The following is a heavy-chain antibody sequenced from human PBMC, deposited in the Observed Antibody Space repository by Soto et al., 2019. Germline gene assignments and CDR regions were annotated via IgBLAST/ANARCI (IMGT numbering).Heavy chain of an antibody. V-gene: IGHV4-30-2*01. J-gene: IGHJ4*02. D-gene: IGHD3-22*01. CDR1: GGSISSGGYS. CDR2: IYHTGGS. CDR3: ASARDESGGYVLDH. Sequence: QLQLQESGSGLVKPSQTLSVTCAVSGGSISSGGYSWSWIRQPPGKGLEWIACIYHTGGSYYNPSLKSRVTISLDRYKNQVSLRLSSVTAADTAVYYFASARDESGGYVLDHWGQVCRITVSS.